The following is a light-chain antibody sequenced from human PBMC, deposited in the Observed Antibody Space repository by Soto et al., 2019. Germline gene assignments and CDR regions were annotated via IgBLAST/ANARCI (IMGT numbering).Light chain of an antibody. Sequence: DIQMTQSPSSLSASVGDRVTITCRASQNINIYLNWYLQKPGKAPRLLIYGAASLHSGVPARFSGSGSGTDFSLTVNSLQPEDFASYYCQHSHSAPYTFGQGTKLEI. CDR2: GAA. CDR3: QHSHSAPYT. J-gene: IGKJ2*01. V-gene: IGKV1-39*01. CDR1: QNINIY.